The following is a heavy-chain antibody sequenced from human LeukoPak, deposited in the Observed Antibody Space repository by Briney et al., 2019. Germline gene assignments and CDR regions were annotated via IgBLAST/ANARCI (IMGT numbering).Heavy chain of an antibody. CDR1: GYTFTSYD. J-gene: IGHJ4*02. V-gene: IGHV1-8*01. CDR3: ARFDAKYYYDSSGYDY. Sequence: ASVKVSCMASGYTFTSYDINWVRQATGQGLEWMGWMNPNSGNTGYAQKFQGRVTMTRNTSISTAYMELSSLRSEDTAVYYCARFDAKYYYDSSGYDYWGQGTLVTVSS. D-gene: IGHD3-22*01. CDR2: MNPNSGNT.